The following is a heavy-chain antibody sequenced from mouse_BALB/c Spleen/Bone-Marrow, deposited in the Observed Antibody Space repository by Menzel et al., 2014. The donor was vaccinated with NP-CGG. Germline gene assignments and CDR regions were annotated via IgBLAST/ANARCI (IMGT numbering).Heavy chain of an antibody. CDR3: AMITTGAWFAY. CDR2: IDPANGNT. D-gene: IGHD2-4*01. Sequence: QRPEQGLEWIGRIDPANGNTKYDPKFQGKATITADTSSNTAYLQLSSLTSEDTAVYYCAMITTGAWFAYWGQGTLVTVSA. J-gene: IGHJ3*01. V-gene: IGHV14-3*02.